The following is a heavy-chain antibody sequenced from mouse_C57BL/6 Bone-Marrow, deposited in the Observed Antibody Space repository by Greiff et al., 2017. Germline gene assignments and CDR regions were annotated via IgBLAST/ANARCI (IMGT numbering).Heavy chain of an antibody. CDR2: ISSGSSTI. Sequence: EVKVEESGGGLVKPGGSLKLSCAASGFTFSDYGMHWVRQAPEKGLEWVAYISSGSSTIYYADTVKGRFTISRDNAKNTLFLQMTSLRSEDTAMYYCARRRAYWGQGTLVTVSA. J-gene: IGHJ3*01. CDR3: ARRRAY. V-gene: IGHV5-17*01. CDR1: GFTFSDYG.